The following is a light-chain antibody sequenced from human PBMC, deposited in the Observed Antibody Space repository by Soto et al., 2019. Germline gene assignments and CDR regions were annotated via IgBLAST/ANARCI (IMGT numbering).Light chain of an antibody. CDR1: QSVSSYY. V-gene: IGKV3-20*01. CDR2: GGS. J-gene: IGKJ1*01. CDR3: QQYHFSPET. Sequence: EIVLTQSPGTLSLSPGERATLSCRASQSVSSYYLAWYQQKHGQPPRLLIYGGSNRARGIPDRFGGSGSGTDFTLTISRLEPEDFAVYYCQQYHFSPETFGHGTKVDIK.